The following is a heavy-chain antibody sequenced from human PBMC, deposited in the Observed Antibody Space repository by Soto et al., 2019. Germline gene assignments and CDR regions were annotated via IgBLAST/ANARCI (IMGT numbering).Heavy chain of an antibody. CDR3: ARGTETVCYNCYYYGLDV. J-gene: IGHJ6*02. CDR2: INPNSGGT. V-gene: IGHV1-2*04. CDR1: GYAFTGYY. Sequence: ALVKVSCKASGYAFTGYYLHWVRQAPGQGLQWMGWINPNSGGTNFAQEFQGWVTMTRDTSISTAYLELSRIKYDDTAVYYCARGTETVCYNCYYYGLDVWGQGTTVTVSS. D-gene: IGHD2-2*02.